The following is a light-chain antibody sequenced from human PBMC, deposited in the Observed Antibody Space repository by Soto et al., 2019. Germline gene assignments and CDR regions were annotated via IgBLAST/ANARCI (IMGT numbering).Light chain of an antibody. CDR1: QSINTW. CDR3: QQYQTYSQ. Sequence: DIQMTPSPSTPSASVGDRVTITCRASQSINTWLAWYQLKPGRAPKLLIYKASTLESGVSSRFSGSGSGTEFTLTISSLQPDDFATYYCQQYQTYSQFGQGTKVDIK. V-gene: IGKV1-5*03. CDR2: KAS. J-gene: IGKJ1*01.